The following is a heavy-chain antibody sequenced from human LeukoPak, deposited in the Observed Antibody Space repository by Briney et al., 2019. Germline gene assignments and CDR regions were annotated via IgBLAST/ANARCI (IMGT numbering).Heavy chain of an antibody. J-gene: IGHJ4*02. CDR2: INSAGSST. V-gene: IGHV3-74*01. CDR3: AGDRGYSFDY. Sequence: TGGSLRLSCAASGFTFSSYWMHWVRQAPGKGLVWVSHINSAGSSTTHADSVKGRFTISRDNAKNTLYLQMNSLRAEDTAVYYCAGDRGYSFDYWGQGTLVTVSS. CDR1: GFTFSSYW. D-gene: IGHD3-22*01.